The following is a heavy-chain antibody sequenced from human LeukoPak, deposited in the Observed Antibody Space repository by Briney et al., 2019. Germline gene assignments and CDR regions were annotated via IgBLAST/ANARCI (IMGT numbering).Heavy chain of an antibody. Sequence: ASVKVSCKASGYTFTGYYMHWVRQAPGQGLEWMRRINPNSGGTNYAQKFQGRVTMTRDTSISTAYMELSRLRSDDTAVYYCARVDYDILNLDYWGQGTLVTVSS. CDR1: GYTFTGYY. CDR2: INPNSGGT. V-gene: IGHV1-2*06. CDR3: ARVDYDILNLDY. J-gene: IGHJ4*02. D-gene: IGHD3-9*01.